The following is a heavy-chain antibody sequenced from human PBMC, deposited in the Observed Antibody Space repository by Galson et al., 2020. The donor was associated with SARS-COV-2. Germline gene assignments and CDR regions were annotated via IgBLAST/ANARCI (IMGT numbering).Heavy chain of an antibody. J-gene: IGHJ4*02. D-gene: IGHD6-19*01. CDR3: ARVGPRVAGQKVPDY. CDR2: ISPNSGGT. Sequence: ASVKVSCKASGYTFIDYSMHWVRQAPGQGLEWMGWISPNSGGTNYAQKFQSRVAMTRDTSSNTAYMELTRLKSDDTAVYFCARVGPRVAGQKVPDYWGQGTLVTVSS. V-gene: IGHV1-2*02. CDR1: GYTFIDYS.